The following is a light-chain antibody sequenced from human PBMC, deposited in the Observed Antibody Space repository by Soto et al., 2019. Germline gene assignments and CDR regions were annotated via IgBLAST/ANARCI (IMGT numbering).Light chain of an antibody. V-gene: IGKV3D-11*01. J-gene: IGKJ4*01. CDR3: QQRSNWRGLT. Sequence: EIVLTQSPATLSLSPGERATLSCRASQGVSSYLAWYQQKPGQAPRLLIYDASNRATCIPARFSGSGPGTDFTLTISSLEPEDFAVYYCQQRSNWRGLTFGGGTKVEIK. CDR1: QGVSSY. CDR2: DAS.